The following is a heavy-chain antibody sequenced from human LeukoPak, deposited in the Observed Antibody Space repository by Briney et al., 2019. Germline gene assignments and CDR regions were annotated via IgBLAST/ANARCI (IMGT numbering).Heavy chain of an antibody. Sequence: GGSLRLSCSASGFTFSSYAMSWVRQAPGKGLEWVSSISGSGGPTYYADSVKGRFTISRDNSKNTLYLQMNSLRAEDTAVYYCAREMTYYDFWSGYYDYNWFDPWGQGTLVTVSS. J-gene: IGHJ5*02. V-gene: IGHV3-23*01. CDR2: ISGSGGPT. CDR1: GFTFSSYA. CDR3: AREMTYYDFWSGYYDYNWFDP. D-gene: IGHD3-3*01.